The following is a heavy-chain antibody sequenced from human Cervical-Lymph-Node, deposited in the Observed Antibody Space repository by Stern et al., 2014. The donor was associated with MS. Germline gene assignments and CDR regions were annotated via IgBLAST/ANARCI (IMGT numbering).Heavy chain of an antibody. Sequence: QLVQSGSEVKKPGSSVKVSCQTSGGTFSTFAIGWVRQAPGQGLEWIGGITPLVDATNYAQKFQGRLTITADESTRTAYMELSSLRPDDTAMYYCARGDSEAPIYYFDYWGQGTLVTVSS. D-gene: IGHD2-21*01. CDR3: ARGDSEAPIYYFDY. J-gene: IGHJ4*02. CDR1: GGTFSTFA. CDR2: ITPLVDAT. V-gene: IGHV1-69*01.